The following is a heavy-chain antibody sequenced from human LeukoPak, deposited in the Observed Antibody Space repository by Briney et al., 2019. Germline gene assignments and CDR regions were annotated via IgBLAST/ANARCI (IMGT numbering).Heavy chain of an antibody. D-gene: IGHD3-3*01. V-gene: IGHV3-33*01. CDR2: IFYDAYNK. CDR3: ARDLFSWSEVAAGTVPYFDP. CDR1: GFTFSTYG. Sequence: GRSLRLSCAASGFTFSTYGMHWVRQAPGKGLEWVAVIFYDAYNKYYADSVKGRFTISRDNSKNTLYLQMNSLRAEDTAVYYCARDLFSWSEVAAGTVPYFDPWGQGTLVTVSS. J-gene: IGHJ5*02.